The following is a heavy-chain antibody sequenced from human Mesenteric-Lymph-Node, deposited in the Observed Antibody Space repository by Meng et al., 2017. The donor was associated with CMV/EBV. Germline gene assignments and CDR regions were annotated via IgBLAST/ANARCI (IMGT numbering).Heavy chain of an antibody. Sequence: GGSLRLSCAVSGFSVSSNYMTWVRQAPGKGLEWVSMMYSGGSRYHADSVKGRFTISRDNSKNTLYLQMNSLRVEDTAVYYCARETSSPSISYYYFGLDVWGQGTTVTVSS. CDR2: MYSGGSR. J-gene: IGHJ6*02. CDR1: GFSVSSNY. V-gene: IGHV3-53*01. D-gene: IGHD2-2*01. CDR3: ARETSSPSISYYYFGLDV.